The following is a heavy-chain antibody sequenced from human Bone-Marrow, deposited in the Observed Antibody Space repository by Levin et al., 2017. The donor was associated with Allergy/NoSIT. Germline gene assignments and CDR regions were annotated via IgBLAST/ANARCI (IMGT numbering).Heavy chain of an antibody. CDR2: VYYTGST. V-gene: IGHV4-39*02. J-gene: IGHJ5*02. Sequence: RTSETLSLTCTVSGGSISSSSYYWGWIRQPPGKGLEWIGSVYYTGSTYYKPSLKSRVTISVDTSKNHFSLKLRSVTAADTAVFYCARQSYGRGRFDPWGQGTLVTVSS. D-gene: IGHD3-16*01. CDR1: GGSISSSSYY. CDR3: ARQSYGRGRFDP.